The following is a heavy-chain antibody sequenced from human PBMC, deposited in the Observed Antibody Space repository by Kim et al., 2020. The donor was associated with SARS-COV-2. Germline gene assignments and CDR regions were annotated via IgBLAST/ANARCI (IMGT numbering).Heavy chain of an antibody. CDR3: AREGSDLKYFDY. Sequence: ASVKVSCKASGYSLSNYFMHWVRQAPGQGLEWMALINPAGTFTLYAQKFQGRVTMTRDTSTSTVYMELNSLRCEDTAVYYCAREGSDLKYFDYWGQGTQVIVSS. D-gene: IGHD2-21*02. CDR2: INPAGTFT. CDR1: GYSLSNYF. V-gene: IGHV1-46*01. J-gene: IGHJ4*02.